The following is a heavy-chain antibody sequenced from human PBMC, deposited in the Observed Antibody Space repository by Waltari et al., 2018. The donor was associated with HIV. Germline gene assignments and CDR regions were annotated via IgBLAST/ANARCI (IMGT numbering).Heavy chain of an antibody. Sequence: QVQLVQSGAEVKKPGASVKVSCKASGYHFTSYDINWVRQATGQGLEWMGWMNPNSGNTGYAQKFQGRVTMTRNTSISTAYMELSSLRSEDTAVYYCARGGADYYDSSGTRQAFDIWGQGTMVTVSS. CDR3: ARGGADYYDSSGTRQAFDI. V-gene: IGHV1-8*01. CDR2: MNPNSGNT. J-gene: IGHJ3*02. D-gene: IGHD3-22*01. CDR1: GYHFTSYD.